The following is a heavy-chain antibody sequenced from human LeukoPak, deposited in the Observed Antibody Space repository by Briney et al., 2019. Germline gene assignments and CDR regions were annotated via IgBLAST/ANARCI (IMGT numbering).Heavy chain of an antibody. V-gene: IGHV1-18*01. CDR1: GYTFTSYG. Sequence: ASVKVSCKASGYTFTSYGISWVRQAPGQGLEWMGWISSYNGNTNYAQKLQGRVTMTTDTSTSTAYMELRSLRSDDTAVYYCARDAVGSYGDSFFDYWGQGTLVTVSS. CDR3: ARDAVGSYGDSFFDY. D-gene: IGHD4-17*01. J-gene: IGHJ4*02. CDR2: ISSYNGNT.